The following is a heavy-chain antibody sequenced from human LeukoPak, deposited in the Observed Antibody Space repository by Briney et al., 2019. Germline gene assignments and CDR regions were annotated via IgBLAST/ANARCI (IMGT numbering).Heavy chain of an antibody. Sequence: PSETLSLTCTVSGGSISSSSYYWGWIRQPPGKGLEWIGSIYYSGSTYYNPSLKSRVTISVDTSKNQFSLKLSSVTAADTAVYYCAASGSITGTIGNWFDPWGQGTLVTVSS. V-gene: IGHV4-39*07. CDR2: IYYSGST. CDR1: GGSISSSSYY. J-gene: IGHJ5*02. D-gene: IGHD1-20*01. CDR3: AASGSITGTIGNWFDP.